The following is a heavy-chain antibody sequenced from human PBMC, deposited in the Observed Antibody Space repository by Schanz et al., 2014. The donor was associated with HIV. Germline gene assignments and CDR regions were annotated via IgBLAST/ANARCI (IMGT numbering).Heavy chain of an antibody. CDR2: ISSDGSEE. CDR3: AKGASPYHDSSGFYPDY. J-gene: IGHJ4*02. D-gene: IGHD3-22*01. Sequence: QVQLVESGGGVVQPGRSLRLSCAASGFIFSTYAMHWVRQAPGKGLEWVAVISSDGSEEYFADSVKGRFTISRDNSKNTLYLQMNSLRTEDTALYYCAKGASPYHDSSGFYPDYWSQGTLVTVSS. CDR1: GFIFSTYA. V-gene: IGHV3-30*18.